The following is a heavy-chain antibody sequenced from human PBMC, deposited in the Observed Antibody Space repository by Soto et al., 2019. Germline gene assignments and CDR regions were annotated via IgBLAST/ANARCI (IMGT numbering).Heavy chain of an antibody. CDR2: ISGSGGST. CDR3: AKGSEYSGYDLYYYYMDV. J-gene: IGHJ6*03. Sequence: GGSLRLSCAASGFTFSSYAMSWVRQAPGKGLEWVSAISGSGGSTYYADSVKGRFTNSRDNSKNTLYLQMNSLRAEDTAVYYCAKGSEYSGYDLYYYYMDVWGKGTTVTVSS. V-gene: IGHV3-23*01. CDR1: GFTFSSYA. D-gene: IGHD5-12*01.